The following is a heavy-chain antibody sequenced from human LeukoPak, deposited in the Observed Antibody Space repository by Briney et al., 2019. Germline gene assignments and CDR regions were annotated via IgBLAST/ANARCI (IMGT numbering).Heavy chain of an antibody. D-gene: IGHD6-19*01. CDR3: ARGGPNRSGWTLDH. V-gene: IGHV1-3*04. CDR1: GYIFRNYA. CDR2: INNDKGNT. Sequence: GAPVKISCKPSGYIFRNYAMHWVRLAPGQRLEWMGWINNDKGNTESSQKFQGRVTITWDTSATTAYMELSNLRSEDTAVYYCARGGPNRSGWTLDHWGQGTLVTVSS. J-gene: IGHJ4*02.